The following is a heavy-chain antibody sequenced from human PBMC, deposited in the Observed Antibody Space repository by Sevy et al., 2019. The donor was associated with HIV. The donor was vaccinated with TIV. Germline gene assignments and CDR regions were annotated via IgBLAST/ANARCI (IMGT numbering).Heavy chain of an antibody. Sequence: GGSLRLSCAASGFTVSSNYMSWVRQAPGKGLEWVSVIYSGGSTYYVDSVKGRFTISRDNSKNTLYLQMNSLRAEDTAVYYCARDLAYCSSTSCEDGWGQGTLVTVSS. CDR1: GFTVSSNY. J-gene: IGHJ4*02. CDR2: IYSGGST. V-gene: IGHV3-53*01. D-gene: IGHD2-2*01. CDR3: ARDLAYCSSTSCEDG.